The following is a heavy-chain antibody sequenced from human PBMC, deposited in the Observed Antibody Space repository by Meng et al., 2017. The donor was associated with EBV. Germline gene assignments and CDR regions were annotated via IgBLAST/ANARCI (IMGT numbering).Heavy chain of an antibody. Sequence: VQAGAEWKKPGAPLKVSCKASGYTFTSYDINWVRQATGQGLEWMGWMNPNSGNTGYAQKFQGRVTMTRNTSISTAYMELSSLRSEDTAVYYCARGRGVYCSGGSCYPGWFDPWGQGTLVTVSS. CDR3: ARGRGVYCSGGSCYPGWFDP. CDR2: MNPNSGNT. CDR1: GYTFTSYD. D-gene: IGHD2-15*01. V-gene: IGHV1-8*01. J-gene: IGHJ5*02.